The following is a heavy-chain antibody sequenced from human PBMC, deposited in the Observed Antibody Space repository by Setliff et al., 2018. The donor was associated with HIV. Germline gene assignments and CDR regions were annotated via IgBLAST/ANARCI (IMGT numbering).Heavy chain of an antibody. CDR1: GFTVSSNY. J-gene: IGHJ5*02. CDR3: ARVGGYYPNWFDP. V-gene: IGHV3-66*02. CDR2: IYSGGST. Sequence: ETLRLSCAASGFTVSSNYMSWVRQAPGKGLEWVSVIYSGGSTYYADSVKGRFTISRDNSKNTLYLQMNSLRAEDTAVYYCARVGGYYPNWFDPWGQGTLVTVSS. D-gene: IGHD3-22*01.